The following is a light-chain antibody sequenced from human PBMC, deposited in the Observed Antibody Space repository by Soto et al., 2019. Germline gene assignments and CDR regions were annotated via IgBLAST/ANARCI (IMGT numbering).Light chain of an antibody. J-gene: IGKJ4*01. CDR2: DAS. CDR3: QQRNDWVT. Sequence: EIVMTQSPATLSVSPGERATLSCRASQSFSSNLAWYQQKPGQAPRLLIYDASNRATGIPPRFSGSGSGTDFILTISSLEPEDSGVYYCQQRNDWVTFGGGTKVDIK. V-gene: IGKV3-11*01. CDR1: QSFSSN.